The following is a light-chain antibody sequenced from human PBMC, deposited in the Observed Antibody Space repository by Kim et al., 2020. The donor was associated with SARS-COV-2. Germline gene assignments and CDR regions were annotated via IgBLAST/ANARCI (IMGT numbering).Light chain of an antibody. V-gene: IGKV3-15*01. CDR3: QQYNNWPPYT. CDR2: GAS. J-gene: IGKJ2*01. Sequence: EIVMTQSPATLSVSPGERATLSCRASQSISSNLAWYQQKPGQAPRLLIYGASTRATDIPARFSGSGSGTDFTLTISSLQSEDFAVYYCQQYNNWPPYTFGRGTKVDIK. CDR1: QSISSN.